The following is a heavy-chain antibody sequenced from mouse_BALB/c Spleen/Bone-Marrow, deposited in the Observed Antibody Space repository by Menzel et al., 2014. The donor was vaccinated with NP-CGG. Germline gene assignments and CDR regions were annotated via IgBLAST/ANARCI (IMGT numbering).Heavy chain of an antibody. CDR1: GFTFSNYG. CDR2: ISGGGSHT. CDR3: ARHAYYDQTEVSFVY. D-gene: IGHD2-4*01. Sequence: EVMLVESGGGLVKSGGSLKLSCAASGFTFSNYGMSWVRQTPEKRLEWVATISGGGSHTFYSDSVKGRFTISRDNAKNNLYLQLSSLRSEDTALYYCARHAYYDQTEVSFVYWGQGTLVTVSA. J-gene: IGHJ3*01. V-gene: IGHV5-9-2*01.